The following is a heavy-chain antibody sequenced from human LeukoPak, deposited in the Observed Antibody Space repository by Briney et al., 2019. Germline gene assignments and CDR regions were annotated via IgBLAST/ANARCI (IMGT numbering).Heavy chain of an antibody. V-gene: IGHV4-59*08. CDR3: ARPSCDGSGAFAFDI. CDR1: GGSISSYY. D-gene: IGHD3-22*01. J-gene: IGHJ3*02. CDR2: IHYAGST. Sequence: SETLSLTCSVSGGSISSYYWSWIRQPPGKGLEWIGYIHYAGSTDYNPSLKSRVTISVDTSKNQFSLRLTSVTAADTAVYYCARPSCDGSGAFAFDIWGQGTLVTVSS.